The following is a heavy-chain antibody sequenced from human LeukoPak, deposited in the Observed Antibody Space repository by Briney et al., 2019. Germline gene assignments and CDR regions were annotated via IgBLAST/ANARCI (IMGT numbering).Heavy chain of an antibody. V-gene: IGHV4-4*07. CDR1: GGSISSYY. J-gene: IGHJ6*03. Sequence: PSETLSLTCTVSGGSISSYYWSWIRQLAGKGLEWIGRIYTSGSTNYNPSPKSRVTMSVDTSKNQFSLKLSSVTAADTAVYYCARDRDCSGGSCYPDWDYYYYMDVWGKGTTVTISS. D-gene: IGHD2-15*01. CDR2: IYTSGST. CDR3: ARDRDCSGGSCYPDWDYYYYMDV.